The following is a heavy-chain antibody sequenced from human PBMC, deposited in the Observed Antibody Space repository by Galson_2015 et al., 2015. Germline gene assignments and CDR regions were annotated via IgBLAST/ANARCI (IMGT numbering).Heavy chain of an antibody. CDR1: GYSFPTSDY. V-gene: IGHV1-46*01. CDR2: INPSDGIA. D-gene: IGHD4-11*01. J-gene: IGHJ4*02. Sequence: FGYSFPTSDYIPWVRQAPGQGLEWMGIINPSDGIANYTEKFQGRVTMTRDTSTSSVYIDVSRLRSEDTAVYYCARAADQYFDSWGQGTPVTVSS. CDR3: ARAADQYFDS.